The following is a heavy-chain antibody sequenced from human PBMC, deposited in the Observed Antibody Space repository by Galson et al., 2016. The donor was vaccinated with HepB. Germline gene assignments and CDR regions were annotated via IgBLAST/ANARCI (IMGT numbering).Heavy chain of an antibody. CDR2: IIPIFGPA. Sequence: SVKVSCKASGDTFSNFAFSWVRQAPGQGLEWMGRIIPIFGPANYAQKFQGRVTITADDATQTAYLEVSSLRPEDTAVYYWARGSDYVVTTNHHSYAMDVWGQGTTVTVSS. CDR1: GDTFSNFA. CDR3: ARGSDYVVTTNHHSYAMDV. D-gene: IGHD4-17*01. V-gene: IGHV1-69*13. J-gene: IGHJ6*02.